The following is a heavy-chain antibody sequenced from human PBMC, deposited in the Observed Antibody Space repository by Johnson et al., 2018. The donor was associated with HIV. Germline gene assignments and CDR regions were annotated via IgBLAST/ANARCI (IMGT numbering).Heavy chain of an antibody. J-gene: IGHJ3*02. V-gene: IGHV3-30*04. Sequence: QVQLVESGGGVVQPGRSLRLSCAASGFTFSSYAMHWVRQAPGKGLEWVAVISYVGTNEYYADSVKGRFTISRDNSKNTLYLQMNSLRAEDTAVYYCARQYRNSGSWTGGVDIWGQGTMVTVSS. CDR3: ARQYRNSGSWTGGVDI. D-gene: IGHD1-26*01. CDR2: ISYVGTNE. CDR1: GFTFSSYA.